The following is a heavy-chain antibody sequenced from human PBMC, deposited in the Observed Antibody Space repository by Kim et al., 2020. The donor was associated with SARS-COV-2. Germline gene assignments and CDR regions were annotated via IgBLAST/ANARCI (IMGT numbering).Heavy chain of an antibody. V-gene: IGHV1-2*02. J-gene: IGHJ6*02. Sequence: ASVKVSCKASGYTFTDYYMLCGRHAAGQGLDWMGGINPNSGAKKYSQKCQGVGTRTRDTSISTAYMELSRLTSDDTAVYYCAREAYCSSTSCYSPYYGMDVWGQGTTVTVSS. CDR1: GYTFTDYY. D-gene: IGHD2-2*01. CDR3: AREAYCSSTSCYSPYYGMDV. CDR2: INPNSGAK.